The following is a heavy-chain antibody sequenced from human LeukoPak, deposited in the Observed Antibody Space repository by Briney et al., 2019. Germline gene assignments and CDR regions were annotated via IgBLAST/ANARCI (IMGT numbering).Heavy chain of an antibody. V-gene: IGHV1-24*01. Sequence: ASVKVSCKVSGYTLTELSMHCVRQAPGKGLEWMGGFDSEDGETIYAQKFQGRVTMTEDTSTDTAYMELSSLRSEDTAVYYCATDRRCSSTSCYYSSGWLWVYWGQGTLVTVSS. D-gene: IGHD2-2*01. J-gene: IGHJ4*02. CDR1: GYTLTELS. CDR2: FDSEDGET. CDR3: ATDRRCSSTSCYYSSGWLWVY.